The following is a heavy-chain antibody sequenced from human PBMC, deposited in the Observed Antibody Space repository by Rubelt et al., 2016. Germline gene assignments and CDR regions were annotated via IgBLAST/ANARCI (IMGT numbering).Heavy chain of an antibody. CDR1: GFTFSSYA. J-gene: IGHJ5*02. D-gene: IGHD6-19*01. Sequence: GGGVVQPGRSLRLSCAASGFTFSSYAMHWVRQAPGKGLEWVAVISYDGSNKYYADSVKGRFTISRDNSKNTLYLQMNSLRAEDTAVYYCAKGRAVAGPNAWANWFDPWGQGTLVTVSS. CDR3: AKGRAVAGPNAWANWFDP. V-gene: IGHV3-30*04. CDR2: ISYDGSNK.